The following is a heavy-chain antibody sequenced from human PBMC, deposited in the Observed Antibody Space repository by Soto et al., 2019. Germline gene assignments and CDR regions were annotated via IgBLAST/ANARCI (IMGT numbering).Heavy chain of an antibody. CDR1: GGSISSYY. CDR3: ARAMTTVTTIDY. V-gene: IGHV4-59*01. D-gene: IGHD4-17*01. CDR2: IYSSGST. Sequence: SETLSLTCTVSGGSISSYYWTWIRQPPGKGLEWIGYIYSSGSTYYNPSLQSRVTISIDTSKNQFSLKLSSVTAADTAVYYCARAMTTVTTIDYWGQGTLVTVSS. J-gene: IGHJ4*02.